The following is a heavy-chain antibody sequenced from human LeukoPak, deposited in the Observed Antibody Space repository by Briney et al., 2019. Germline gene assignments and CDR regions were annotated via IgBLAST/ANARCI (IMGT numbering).Heavy chain of an antibody. CDR3: ASYGDYPYYFDY. Sequence: SETLSLTCTVSGGSISPYYWSWIRQPPGKGLEWIGYIYYSGSTYYNPSLKSRVTISVDTSKNQFSLKLSSVTAADTAVYYCASYGDYPYYFDYWGQGTLITVSS. D-gene: IGHD4-17*01. V-gene: IGHV4-30-4*01. CDR2: IYYSGST. CDR1: GGSISPYY. J-gene: IGHJ4*02.